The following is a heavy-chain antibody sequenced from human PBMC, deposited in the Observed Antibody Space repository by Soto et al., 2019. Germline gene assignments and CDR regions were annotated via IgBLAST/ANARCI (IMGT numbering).Heavy chain of an antibody. J-gene: IGHJ4*02. CDR2: IYDIGGT. CDR1: GGSISSVY. D-gene: IGHD5-18*01. V-gene: IGHV4-59*01. Sequence: SETLSLTCTVSGGSISSVYWTWIRQPPGKGLEWIGYIYDIGGTNYNPSLKSRVTISVDTSKSQFSLRLSSVTAADTAVYYCASNSYGYTFYDDWSQGTLVTVSS. CDR3: ASNSYGYTFYDD.